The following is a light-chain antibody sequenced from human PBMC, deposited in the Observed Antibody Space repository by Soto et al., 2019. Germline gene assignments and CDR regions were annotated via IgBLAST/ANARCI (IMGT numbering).Light chain of an antibody. CDR3: QQRSNWPPS. V-gene: IGKV3-11*01. CDR2: DAS. J-gene: IGKJ4*01. Sequence: ETVLTQSPPTLSLSPGEGATVSCRASQSVSKYLAWYQQKPGQAPRLLIYDASTRATGIPARFSGSGSGTDITLTISSLEPEDFAVYYCQQRSNWPPSFGGGTKVEIK. CDR1: QSVSKY.